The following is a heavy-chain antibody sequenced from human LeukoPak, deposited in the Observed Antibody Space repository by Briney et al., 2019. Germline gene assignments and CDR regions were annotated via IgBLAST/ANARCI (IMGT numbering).Heavy chain of an antibody. Sequence: KPSETLSLTCTVSGHSISSGYYWGWIRQPPGKGLEWIGSIYHSGSTYYNPSLKSRVTISVDTSKNQFSLKLSSVTAADTAVYYCARDFWSGYAPNWFDPWGQGTPVTVSS. CDR3: ARDFWSGYAPNWFDP. CDR2: IYHSGST. J-gene: IGHJ5*02. CDR1: GHSISSGYY. V-gene: IGHV4-38-2*02. D-gene: IGHD3-3*01.